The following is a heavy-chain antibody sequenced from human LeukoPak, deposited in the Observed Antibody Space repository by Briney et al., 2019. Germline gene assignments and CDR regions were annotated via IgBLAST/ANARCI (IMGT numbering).Heavy chain of an antibody. V-gene: IGHV4-34*01. CDR1: GESLSKYY. D-gene: IGHD1-26*01. CDR2: INHRGST. CDR3: ASSVGSTDY. Sequence: SETLSLTCAVYGESLSKYYWTWIRQSPGKGLEWIGEINHRGSTNLNPSLKSRVTLSVDTSKHQFSLKLTSMTAADAAVYYCASSVGSTDYWGQGTLVTVSS. J-gene: IGHJ4*02.